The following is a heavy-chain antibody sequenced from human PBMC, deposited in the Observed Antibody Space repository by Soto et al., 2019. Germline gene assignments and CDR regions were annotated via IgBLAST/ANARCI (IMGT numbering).Heavy chain of an antibody. J-gene: IGHJ3*02. V-gene: IGHV2-5*02. CDR3: AHAFGGTSWPNDAFDI. D-gene: IGHD3-3*02. CDR2: IYWDDAQ. Sequence: QITLKESGPTLVKPTQSLTLTCTVSGFSLSGDGVGVGWIRQPPGKALEWLALIYWDDAQRYSPSLKTRLTIPKDTSKNQVVLTMTNMDPVDTATYYCAHAFGGTSWPNDAFDIWGQGTVVTVSS. CDR1: GFSLSGDGVG.